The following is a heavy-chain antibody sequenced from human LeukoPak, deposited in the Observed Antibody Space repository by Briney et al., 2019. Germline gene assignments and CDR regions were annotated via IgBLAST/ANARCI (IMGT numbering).Heavy chain of an antibody. CDR2: IRSNTYGGTA. V-gene: IGHV3-49*03. Sequence: GGSLRLSCTASGFTFSDYAMSWFRQAPGKGLEWVGFIRSNTYGGTAEYAASVKGRFTISRDDSKSIAYLQMNSLKTEDTAVYYCTKGDYHAYWGQGTLATVAS. CDR3: TKGDYHAY. CDR1: GFTFSDYA. J-gene: IGHJ4*02.